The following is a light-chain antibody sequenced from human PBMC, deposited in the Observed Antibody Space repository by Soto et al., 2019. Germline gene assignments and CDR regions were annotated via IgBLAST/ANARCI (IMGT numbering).Light chain of an antibody. CDR2: DAS. CDR1: QSVSSH. Sequence: EVVLTQSPATLSLSPGERATLSCRANQSVSSHLAWYQQKRGQAPRLLVYDASTRATGIPARFTGSGSGTNFTLTISSLELEDFAVYFCQQRSKWPLVTFGPGTKVDIK. V-gene: IGKV3-11*01. J-gene: IGKJ3*01. CDR3: QQRSKWPLVT.